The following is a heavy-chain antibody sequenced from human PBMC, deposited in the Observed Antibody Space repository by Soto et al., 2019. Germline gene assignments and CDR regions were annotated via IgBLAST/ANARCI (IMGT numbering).Heavy chain of an antibody. Sequence: GASVKVSCKASGYTFTSYGISWVRQAPGQGLEWVGWISAYNGNTNYAQKLQGRVTMTRDTSTSTVYMELSSLRSEDTAVYYCAREGYDLSRAFDIWGQGTMVTVSS. D-gene: IGHD5-18*01. CDR3: AREGYDLSRAFDI. J-gene: IGHJ3*02. CDR2: ISAYNGNT. V-gene: IGHV1-18*01. CDR1: GYTFTSYG.